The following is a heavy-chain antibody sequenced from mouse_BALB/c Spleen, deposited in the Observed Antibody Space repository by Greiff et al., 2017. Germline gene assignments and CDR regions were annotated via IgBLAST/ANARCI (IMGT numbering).Heavy chain of an antibody. D-gene: IGHD1-1*01. J-gene: IGHJ3*01. CDR1: GYSITSDYA. Sequence: EVMLVESGPGLVKPSQSLSLTCTVTGYSITSDYAWNWIRQFPGNKLEWMGYISYSGSTSYNPSLKSRISITRDTSKNQFFLQLNSVTTEDTATYYCASSTRAWFAYWGQGTLVTVSA. CDR2: ISYSGST. CDR3: ASSTRAWFAY. V-gene: IGHV3-2*02.